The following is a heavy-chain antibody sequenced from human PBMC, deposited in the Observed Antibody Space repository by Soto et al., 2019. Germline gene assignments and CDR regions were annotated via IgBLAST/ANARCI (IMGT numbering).Heavy chain of an antibody. CDR1: GYTFTSYA. J-gene: IGHJ5*02. D-gene: IGHD2-21*02. CDR2: INVGNGNT. Sequence: ASVKVSCKASGYTFTSYAMHWVRQAPGQRLEWMGWINVGNGNTKYSQKFQGRVTVTRDTSASIAYMELSSQRSEDTAVYYCARDKTDTYWFDPWGQGTLVTVSS. V-gene: IGHV1-3*01. CDR3: ARDKTDTYWFDP.